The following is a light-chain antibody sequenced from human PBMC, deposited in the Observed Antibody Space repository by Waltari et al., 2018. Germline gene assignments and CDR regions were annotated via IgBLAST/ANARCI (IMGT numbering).Light chain of an antibody. CDR1: NIGSKS. CDR3: QVWDSGSDHKV. CDR2: YDT. J-gene: IGLJ3*02. Sequence: SYVLTQPPSVSVAPGGTATTTCGGNNIGSKSVHWYQQKPGQAPVLVIYYDTDRPSGIPERFSGSNSGNTATLTISRVEVGDEADFFCQVWDSGSDHKVFGGGTKLTVL. V-gene: IGLV3-21*01.